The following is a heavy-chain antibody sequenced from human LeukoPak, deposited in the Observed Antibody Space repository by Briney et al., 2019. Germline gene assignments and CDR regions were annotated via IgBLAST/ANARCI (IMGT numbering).Heavy chain of an antibody. CDR2: INPSGGST. V-gene: IGHV1-46*01. J-gene: IGHJ4*02. CDR1: GYTFTSYY. D-gene: IGHD6-19*01. Sequence: ASAKVSCKASGYTFTSYYLHWVRQAPGQGLEWMGIINPSGGSTNFAQKFQGRVTMTRDTSTSTVYMELSSLRSEDTAVYYCARSSGWSRDIDYWGQGTLVTVSS. CDR3: ARSSGWSRDIDY.